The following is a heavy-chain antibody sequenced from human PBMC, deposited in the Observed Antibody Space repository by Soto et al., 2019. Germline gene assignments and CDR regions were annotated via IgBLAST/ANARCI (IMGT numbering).Heavy chain of an antibody. CDR3: AKAYYYGSGSRSYNWFDP. D-gene: IGHD3-10*01. CDR2: IYHSGST. CDR1: GGSISSSNW. V-gene: IGHV4-4*02. J-gene: IGHJ5*02. Sequence: QVQLQEAGPGLVKPSGTLSLTCAVSGGSISSSNWWSWVRQPPGKGLEWIGEIYHSGSTNYNPSLKSRVTISVDKSKNQFSLKLSSVTAADTAVYYCAKAYYYGSGSRSYNWFDPWGQGTLVTVSS.